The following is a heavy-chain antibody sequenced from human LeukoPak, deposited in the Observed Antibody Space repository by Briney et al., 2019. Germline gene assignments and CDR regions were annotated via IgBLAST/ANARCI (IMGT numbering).Heavy chain of an antibody. D-gene: IGHD3-22*01. J-gene: IGHJ3*02. Sequence: ASVKVSCKASGGTFSSYAISWVRQAPGQGLEWMGRIIPVFGTANYAQKFQGRVTITTDESTSTAYMELSSLRSEDTAVYYCARDKHYYDSDAFDIWGQGTMVTASS. CDR1: GGTFSSYA. V-gene: IGHV1-69*05. CDR2: IIPVFGTA. CDR3: ARDKHYYDSDAFDI.